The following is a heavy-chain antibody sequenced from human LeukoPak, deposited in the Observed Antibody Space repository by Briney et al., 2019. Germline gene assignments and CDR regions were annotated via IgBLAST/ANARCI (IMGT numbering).Heavy chain of an antibody. CDR3: AKDIYYDSSGSYFDY. Sequence: GGSLRLSCAASGFTFDDHAMHWVRQAPGKGLEWVSGVSWKSGSIDYADSVKGRFTISRDNAKNPLYLQMNSLRAEDTALYYCAKDIYYDSSGSYFDYWGQGTLVTVSS. CDR2: VSWKSGSI. J-gene: IGHJ4*02. V-gene: IGHV3-9*01. D-gene: IGHD3-22*01. CDR1: GFTFDDHA.